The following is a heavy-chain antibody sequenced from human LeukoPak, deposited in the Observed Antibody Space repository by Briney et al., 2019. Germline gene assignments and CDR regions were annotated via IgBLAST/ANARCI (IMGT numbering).Heavy chain of an antibody. CDR1: GYTFTSYA. V-gene: IGHV1-3*01. Sequence: ASVTVSCKASGYTFTSYAMHWVRQAPGQRLEWMGWINAGNGNTKYSQKFQGRVTITRDTSASTAYMELSSLRSEDTAVYYCARDPLPLYCTNGVCNPYNWFDPWGQGTLVTVSS. D-gene: IGHD2-8*01. J-gene: IGHJ5*02. CDR2: INAGNGNT. CDR3: ARDPLPLYCTNGVCNPYNWFDP.